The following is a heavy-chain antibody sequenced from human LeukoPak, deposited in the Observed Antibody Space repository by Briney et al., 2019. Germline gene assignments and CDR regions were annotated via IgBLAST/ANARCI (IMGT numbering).Heavy chain of an antibody. CDR3: ARDIFEFGYRLPPLS. J-gene: IGHJ4*02. V-gene: IGHV1-18*01. Sequence: ASVKVSCKASGYTFTSYGISWVRQAPGQGLEWMGWISAYNGNTNYAQKLQGRVTMTTDTSTSTAYMELRSLRSDDTAVYYCARDIFEFGYRLPPLSWGQGTLVTVSS. CDR1: GYTFTSYG. CDR2: ISAYNGNT. D-gene: IGHD3-10*01.